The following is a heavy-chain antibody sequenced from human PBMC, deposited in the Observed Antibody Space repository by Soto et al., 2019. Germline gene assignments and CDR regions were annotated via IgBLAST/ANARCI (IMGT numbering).Heavy chain of an antibody. Sequence: GGSLRLSCAASGFTFSSYAMHWVRQAPGKGLEWVAVISYDGSNKYYADSVRGRFTISRDNSKNTLYLQMNSLRAEDTAVYYCARPRVAQPVFDYWGQGTLVTVS. V-gene: IGHV3-30-3*01. CDR1: GFTFSSYA. D-gene: IGHD5-12*01. J-gene: IGHJ4*02. CDR3: ARPRVAQPVFDY. CDR2: ISYDGSNK.